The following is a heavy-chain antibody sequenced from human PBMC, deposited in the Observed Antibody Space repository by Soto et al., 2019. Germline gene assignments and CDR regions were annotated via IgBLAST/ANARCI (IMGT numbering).Heavy chain of an antibody. Sequence: EVQLVESGGGLVQPGGSLRLSCAASGFTFSGYWMSWVRQAPGKGLEWVANIKQDGSEQFYVDSVKGRFTFSRDNAKNSLYLQMNSLRAEDTAVYYCAREAVWGQGTTVTVSS. CDR1: GFTFSGYW. CDR3: AREAV. J-gene: IGHJ6*02. CDR2: IKQDGSEQ. V-gene: IGHV3-7*05.